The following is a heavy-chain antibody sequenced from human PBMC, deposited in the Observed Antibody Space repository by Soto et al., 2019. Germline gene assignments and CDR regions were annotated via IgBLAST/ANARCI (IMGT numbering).Heavy chain of an antibody. CDR2: IYYSGST. CDR1: GGSVSSGSYY. CDR3: ASWGSGLDY. D-gene: IGHD3-10*01. Sequence: QVQLQESGPGLVKPSETLSLTCTVSGGSVSSGSYYWSWIRQPPGKGLEWIGYIYYSGSTNYNPSLKSRVTIVVDTSKNQFSLKLSSVTAADTAVYYCASWGSGLDYWGQGTLVTVSS. J-gene: IGHJ4*02. V-gene: IGHV4-61*01.